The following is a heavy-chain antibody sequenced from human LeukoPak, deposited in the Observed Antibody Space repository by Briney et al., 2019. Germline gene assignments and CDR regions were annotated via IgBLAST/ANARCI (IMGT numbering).Heavy chain of an antibody. CDR1: GFTVSSNY. CDR2: IYSGGST. CDR3: ARGGTYSSSWTDY. Sequence: PGGSLRLSCAASGFTVSSNYMSWVRQAPGKGLEWVSVIYSGGSTYYADSVKGRFTISRDNSKNTLYLQMNSLRAEDTAVYYCARGGTYSSSWTDYWGQGTLVTVSS. J-gene: IGHJ4*02. V-gene: IGHV3-66*01. D-gene: IGHD6-13*01.